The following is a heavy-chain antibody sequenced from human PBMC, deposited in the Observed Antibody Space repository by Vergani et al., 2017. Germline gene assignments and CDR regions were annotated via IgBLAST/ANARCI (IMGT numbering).Heavy chain of an antibody. V-gene: IGHV3-33*01. D-gene: IGHD3-22*01. CDR1: GFTFSSYG. Sequence: QVQLVESGGGVVQPGRSLRLSCAASGFTFSSYGMHWVRQAPGKGLEWVAVIWYDGSNKSYADSVKGRFTISRDNSKNTLSLQMNSLTAEDTAIYYCAGPQGTSAYYYGGFDYWGRGILVTVSS. J-gene: IGHJ4*02. CDR3: AGPQGTSAYYYGGFDY. CDR2: IWYDGSNK.